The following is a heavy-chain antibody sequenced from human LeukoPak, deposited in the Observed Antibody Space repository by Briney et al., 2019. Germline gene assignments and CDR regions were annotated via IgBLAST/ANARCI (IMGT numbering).Heavy chain of an antibody. D-gene: IGHD3-22*01. Sequence: SETLSLTCTVSGGSISSSSYYWGWIRQPPGKGLEWIGSIYYSGSTYYNPSLKSRLTISVDTSKNQFSLKLSSVTAADTAVYYCARGRSVVITNNWFDPWGQGTLVTVSS. V-gene: IGHV4-39*07. CDR3: ARGRSVVITNNWFDP. CDR2: IYYSGST. J-gene: IGHJ5*02. CDR1: GGSISSSSYY.